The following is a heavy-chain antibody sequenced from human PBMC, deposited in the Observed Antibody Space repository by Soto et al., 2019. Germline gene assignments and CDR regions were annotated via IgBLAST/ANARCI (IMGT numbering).Heavy chain of an antibody. CDR1: GFTFSSYA. J-gene: IGHJ6*02. D-gene: IGHD6-13*01. CDR3: ANALPGIAAAGTYPQLDYYYYGMDV. V-gene: IGHV3-23*01. Sequence: GGSLRLSCAASGFTFSSYAMSWVRQAPGKGLEWVSAISGSGGSTYYADSVKGRFTISRDNSKNTLYLQMNSLRAEDTAVYYCANALPGIAAAGTYPQLDYYYYGMDVWGQGTTVTVSS. CDR2: ISGSGGST.